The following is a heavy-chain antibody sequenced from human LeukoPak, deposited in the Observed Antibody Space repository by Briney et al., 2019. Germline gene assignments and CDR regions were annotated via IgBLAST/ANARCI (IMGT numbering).Heavy chain of an antibody. CDR3: ARGAQTYYDKAPVDY. V-gene: IGHV4-34*01. CDR2: INHSGST. Sequence: KPSETLSLTCAVYGGSFSGYYWSWIRQPPGKGLEWIGEINHSGSTNYNPSLKSRVTISVDTSKSQFSLKLNSMTAAYTAVYYCARGAQTYYDKAPVDYWGQGTLVTVSS. CDR1: GGSFSGYY. J-gene: IGHJ4*02. D-gene: IGHD3-22*01.